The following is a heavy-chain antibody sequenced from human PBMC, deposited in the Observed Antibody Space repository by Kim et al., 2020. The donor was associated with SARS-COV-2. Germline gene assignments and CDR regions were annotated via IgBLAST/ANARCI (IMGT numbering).Heavy chain of an antibody. CDR1: GFTFGDYA. D-gene: IGHD2-2*01. CDR3: TRVQYRYLGELDY. V-gene: IGHV3-49*04. CDR2: IRSKAYGGTT. J-gene: IGHJ4*02. Sequence: GSLRLSCTASGFTFGDYAMSWVRQAPGKGLEWVGFIRSKAYGGTTEYAASVKGRFTISRDDSKSIAYLQMNSLKTEDTAVYYCTRVQYRYLGELDYWGQGTLVTVSS.